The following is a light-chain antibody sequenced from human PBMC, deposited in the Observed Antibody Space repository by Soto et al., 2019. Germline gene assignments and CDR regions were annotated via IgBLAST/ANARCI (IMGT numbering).Light chain of an antibody. V-gene: IGKV3-11*01. Sequence: IVLTQSPATLTLSPGERATLSCRASQIFTGSLAWYQQRPGQPPRLLIYDTSNRATGIPARFSGGGSGTACTLTISSRHPDVFAVYHCHLRANFGQRTRL. J-gene: IGKJ5*01. CDR2: DTS. CDR1: QIFTGS. CDR3: HLRAN.